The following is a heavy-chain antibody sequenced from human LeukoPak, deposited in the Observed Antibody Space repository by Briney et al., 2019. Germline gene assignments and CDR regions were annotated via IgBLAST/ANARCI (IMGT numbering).Heavy chain of an antibody. CDR3: SRESGAFSPFGY. V-gene: IGHV4-4*02. CDR1: GGSISSTNW. D-gene: IGHD1-26*01. CDR2: ISLSGVT. J-gene: IGHJ4*02. Sequence: SESLSLTCGVSGGSISSTNWWSWVRQPPGQGLEWIGEISLSGVTNYNPSLKSRVTMSLDRSKNHLSLTLTSVTAADTAVYYCSRESGAFSPFGYWGQGTLVT.